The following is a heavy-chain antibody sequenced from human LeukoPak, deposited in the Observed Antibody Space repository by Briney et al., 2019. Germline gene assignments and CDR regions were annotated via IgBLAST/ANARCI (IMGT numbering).Heavy chain of an antibody. CDR3: AKDFVVVPGNVNYFDY. V-gene: IGHV3-23*01. Sequence: GRSLRLSCAASGFTFSNHAMSWVRQAPGKGLEWVSAISGSGDNTYYADSVKGRFTVSRDNSKNTLYVQMKSLRAEDTAVYYCAKDFVVVPGNVNYFDYWGQGTLVTVSS. D-gene: IGHD2-21*02. CDR1: GFTFSNHA. CDR2: ISGSGDNT. J-gene: IGHJ4*02.